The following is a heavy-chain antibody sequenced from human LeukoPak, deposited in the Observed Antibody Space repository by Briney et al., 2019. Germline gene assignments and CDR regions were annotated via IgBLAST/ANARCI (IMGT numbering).Heavy chain of an antibody. Sequence: GGSLRLSCAASGFTFSSYWMSWVRRAPGKGLEWVANIKQDGSERYYVDSVKGRFTISRDNAKNSLYLQMNSLRAEDTAVYYCARDHPYYYDSSGYWHDCWGQGTLVTVSS. V-gene: IGHV3-7*01. CDR3: ARDHPYYYDSSGYWHDC. J-gene: IGHJ4*02. CDR1: GFTFSSYW. D-gene: IGHD3-22*01. CDR2: IKQDGSER.